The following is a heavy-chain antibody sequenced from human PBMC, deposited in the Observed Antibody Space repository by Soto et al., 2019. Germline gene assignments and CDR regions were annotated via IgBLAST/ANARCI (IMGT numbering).Heavy chain of an antibody. CDR1: GFTFSDYY. CDR3: ARVDSITMIPADY. CDR2: ISSSGSTI. Sequence: PGGSLRLSCAASGFTFSDYYMSWIRQAPGKGLEWVSYISSSGSTIYYADSVKGRFTISRDNAKNSLYLQMNSLRAEDTAVYYCARVDSITMIPADYWGQGTLVTVSS. V-gene: IGHV3-11*01. D-gene: IGHD3-22*01. J-gene: IGHJ4*02.